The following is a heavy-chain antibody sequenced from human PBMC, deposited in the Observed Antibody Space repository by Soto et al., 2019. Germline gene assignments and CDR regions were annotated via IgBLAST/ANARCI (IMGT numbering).Heavy chain of an antibody. CDR3: ATPLSAYKYGMDV. J-gene: IGHJ6*02. CDR1: GYSFTSYW. V-gene: IGHV5-51*01. CDR2: IYPGDSDT. D-gene: IGHD1-1*01. Sequence: PGESLKISCKGSGYSFTSYWIGWVRQMPGKGLEWMGIIYPGDSDTRYSPSFQGQVTISADKSISTAYLQWSSLKASDTAMYYCATPLSAYKYGMDVSGQGTTVTVSS.